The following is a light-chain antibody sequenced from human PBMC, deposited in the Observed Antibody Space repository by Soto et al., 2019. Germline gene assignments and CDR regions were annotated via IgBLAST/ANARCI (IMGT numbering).Light chain of an antibody. CDR2: AAS. CDR1: QGIRND. V-gene: IGKV1-17*01. Sequence: DIQMTQSPPSLSASVGDRVTITCRASQGIRNDLGWYQQKPGKAPKRLIHAASSLQSGVPSRFSGSGSGTYFTFTISGLRPEDIATYYCQQYDSLPLSFGPGTKVDIK. CDR3: QQYDSLPLS. J-gene: IGKJ3*01.